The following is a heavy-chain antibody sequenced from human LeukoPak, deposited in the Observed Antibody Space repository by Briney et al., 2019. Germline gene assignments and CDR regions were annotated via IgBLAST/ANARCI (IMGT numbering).Heavy chain of an antibody. D-gene: IGHD1-26*01. CDR2: IYSGGAT. J-gene: IGHJ5*02. V-gene: IGHV3-53*01. CDR1: GFIVSSNY. Sequence: GGSLRLSCAASGFIVSSNYMSWVRQAPGKGLEWVSVIYSGGATYYADSVKGRFTISRDNSKNMLYLQMNSLRAEDTAVYYCARGPIVGPTKGFDPWGQATLVTVSS. CDR3: ARGPIVGPTKGFDP.